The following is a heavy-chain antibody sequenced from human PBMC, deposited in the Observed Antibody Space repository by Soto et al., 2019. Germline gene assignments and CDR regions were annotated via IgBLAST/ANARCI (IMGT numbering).Heavy chain of an antibody. CDR2: INPSGGST. CDR1: GYTFTSYY. V-gene: IGHV1-46*01. D-gene: IGHD6-13*01. Sequence: QVQLVQSGAEVKKPGASVKVSCKASGYTFTSYYMHWVRQAPGQGLEWMGIINPSGGSTSYAQKFQGRVTMTRDTYTSTVYMELSSLRSEDTAVYYCARDLFRVAAAGRHYYYYGMDVWGQGTTVTVSS. J-gene: IGHJ6*02. CDR3: ARDLFRVAAAGRHYYYYGMDV.